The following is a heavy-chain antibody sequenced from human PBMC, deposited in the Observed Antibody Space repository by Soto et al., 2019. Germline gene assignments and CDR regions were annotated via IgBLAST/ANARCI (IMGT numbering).Heavy chain of an antibody. CDR1: GFTFSSYW. CDR3: ARVGKGQYYFDY. CDR2: ISPDGSRT. Sequence: DVQLVESGGGLVQPGGSLRLSCAGSGFTFSSYWMHWVRQTPGEGLVWVSRISPDGSRTSYADSVKGRFTISRDTAENTRYLQMNRLRAEDTAVYYCARVGKGQYYFDYWGQGTLVTVSS. V-gene: IGHV3-74*01. J-gene: IGHJ4*02.